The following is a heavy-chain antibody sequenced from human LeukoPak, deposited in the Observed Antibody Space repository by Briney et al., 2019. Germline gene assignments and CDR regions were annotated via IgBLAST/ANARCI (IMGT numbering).Heavy chain of an antibody. V-gene: IGHV4-59*01. D-gene: IGHD4-23*01. CDR2: IYYSGYI. Sequence: PSETLSLTCNVSGGSISSYYWSWIRQPPGKGLEWIGYIYYSGYINYNPSLKSRVTISVDTSKNQFSLKLSSVTAADTAVYYCARLYDYGGKNFDLWGRGTLVTVSS. J-gene: IGHJ2*01. CDR1: GGSISSYY. CDR3: ARLYDYGGKNFDL.